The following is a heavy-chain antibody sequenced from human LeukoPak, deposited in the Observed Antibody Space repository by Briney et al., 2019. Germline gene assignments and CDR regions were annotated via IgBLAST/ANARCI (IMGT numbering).Heavy chain of an antibody. CDR1: GYTFTGYY. V-gene: IGHV1-2*02. CDR2: INPNSGGT. Sequence: ASVKVSCKASGYTFTGYYMHWVRQAPGQGLEWMGWINPNSGGTSYAQKFQGRVTMTRDTSISTAYMELSRLRSDDTAVYYCARDLGATVVTHFDYWGQGTLVTVSS. J-gene: IGHJ4*02. D-gene: IGHD4-23*01. CDR3: ARDLGATVVTHFDY.